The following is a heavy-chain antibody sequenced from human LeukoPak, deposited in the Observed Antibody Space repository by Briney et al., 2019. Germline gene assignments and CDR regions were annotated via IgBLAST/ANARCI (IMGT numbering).Heavy chain of an antibody. CDR3: ARLSGYSTGWPPDY. CDR1: GFTLSNYG. J-gene: IGHJ4*02. V-gene: IGHV3-33*01. Sequence: HPGGSLRLSCEASGFTLSNYGMHWVRQAPGKGLEWVAVIWADGSQQFYADSVKGRFIISTDLSKNTLYLQMDSLRVEDTAMYHCARLSGYSTGWPPDYWGQGTLVTVSS. CDR2: IWADGSQQ. D-gene: IGHD6-19*01.